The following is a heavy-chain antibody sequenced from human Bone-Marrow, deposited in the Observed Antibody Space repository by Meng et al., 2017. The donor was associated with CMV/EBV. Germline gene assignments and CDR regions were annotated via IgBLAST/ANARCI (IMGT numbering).Heavy chain of an antibody. CDR2: ITPNTGGT. CDR3: ARGDNVDY. J-gene: IGHJ4*02. CDR1: GYAFNGYY. D-gene: IGHD3-16*01. Sequence: TGSCQTSGYAFNGYYTHWVRQAPGQGLEWMGWITPNTGGTNYAQKFQGRVTMTRDTSISTAYLELSRLRSDDTAVYYCARGDNVDYWGQGTLVTSPQ. V-gene: IGHV1-2*02.